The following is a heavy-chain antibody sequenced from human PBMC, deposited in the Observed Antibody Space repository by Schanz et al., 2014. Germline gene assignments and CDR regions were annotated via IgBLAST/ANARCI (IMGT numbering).Heavy chain of an antibody. CDR2: INAANGNT. CDR1: GGTFSSYT. CDR3: ARGGGPEDVFDI. D-gene: IGHD5-12*01. J-gene: IGHJ3*02. Sequence: QVQLVQSEAEVKKPGSSVKVSCKASGGTFSSYTISWVRQAPGQRLEWMGWINAANGNTRYSQKFQGRVTITRDTSASTAYMELSSLRSEDTAVYYCARGGGPEDVFDIWGQGTILTVSS. V-gene: IGHV1-3*01.